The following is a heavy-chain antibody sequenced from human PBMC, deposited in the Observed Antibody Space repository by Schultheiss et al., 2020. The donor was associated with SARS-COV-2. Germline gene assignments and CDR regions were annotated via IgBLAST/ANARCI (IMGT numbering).Heavy chain of an antibody. V-gene: IGHV4-39*07. Sequence: GSLRLSCTVSGGSISSSSYYWGWIRQPPGKGLEWIGSIYYSGSTNYNPSLKSRVTISVDTSKNQFSLKLSSVTAADTAVYYCARARSDFWSGYAGDWFDPWGQGTVVTVSS. CDR3: ARARSDFWSGYAGDWFDP. D-gene: IGHD3-3*01. J-gene: IGHJ5*02. CDR1: GGSISSSSYY. CDR2: IYYSGST.